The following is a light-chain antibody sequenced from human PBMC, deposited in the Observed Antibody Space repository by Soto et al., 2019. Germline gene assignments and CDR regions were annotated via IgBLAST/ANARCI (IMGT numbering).Light chain of an antibody. CDR2: KAS. J-gene: IGKJ3*01. CDR1: QSISSL. CDR3: QQSFT. V-gene: IGKV1-5*03. Sequence: DIQMTQSPSTLSASVGDRVTITCRASQSISSLLAWYQQKPGKAPKLLIYKASSLESGVPSRFSGSGSGTEFTLTISSLQPDDFATYYCQQSFTFGPGTKVDIK.